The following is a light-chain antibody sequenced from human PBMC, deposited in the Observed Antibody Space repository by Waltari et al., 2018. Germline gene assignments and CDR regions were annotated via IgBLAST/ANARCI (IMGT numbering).Light chain of an antibody. CDR2: GAS. CDR1: HSVSGN. J-gene: IGKJ1*01. Sequence: EIVMTQSPATLSVSPGERVTLSCRASHSVSGNLAWFQQKPGQAPRLLIFGASSRATGIPARFRGSGSGTEFTLIITTIQSEDFAVYYCQQYDTRPPWTFGQGTKVEVK. V-gene: IGKV3-15*01. CDR3: QQYDTRPPWT.